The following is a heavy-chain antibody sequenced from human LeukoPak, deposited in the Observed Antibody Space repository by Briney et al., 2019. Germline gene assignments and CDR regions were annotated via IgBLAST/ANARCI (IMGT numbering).Heavy chain of an antibody. CDR3: ARDRSLLDYYDSSGYSNYYYGMDV. CDR2: ISYSGST. J-gene: IGHJ6*02. D-gene: IGHD3-22*01. V-gene: IGHV4-59*01. Sequence: SETLSLTCTVSGGSISSYYWSWIRQPPGKGLEWTGYISYSGSTNYNPSLKSRVTISVDTSKNQFSLKLSSVTAADTAVYYCARDRSLLDYYDSSGYSNYYYGMDVWGQGTTVAVSS. CDR1: GGSISSYY.